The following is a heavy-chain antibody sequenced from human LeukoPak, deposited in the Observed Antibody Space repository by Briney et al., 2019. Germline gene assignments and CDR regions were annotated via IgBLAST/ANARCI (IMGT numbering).Heavy chain of an antibody. D-gene: IGHD3-10*01. CDR3: ARSMNYYGSGTPGWFDP. CDR1: GFTFSSYD. CDR2: IGVAGDT. V-gene: IGHV3-13*01. Sequence: GGSLRLSCAASGFTFSSYDMHWVRQVTGKGLEWVSAIGVAGDTYYLGSVKGRFTISRDKSKNTLYLQMNSLRAEDTAVYYCARSMNYYGSGTPGWFDPWGQGTLVTVSS. J-gene: IGHJ5*02.